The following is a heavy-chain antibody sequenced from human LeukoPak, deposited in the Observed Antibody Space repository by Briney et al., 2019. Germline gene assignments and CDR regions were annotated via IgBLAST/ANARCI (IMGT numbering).Heavy chain of an antibody. D-gene: IGHD6-19*01. V-gene: IGHV3-15*01. Sequence: GGSLRLSCTASGFTFIKGWMSWVRQAPGKRLEWVGRVKSKSDGGTIDYGAPVKGRFTISRDDSKNMLYLQMNSLQTEDTAVYYCTTDRGIAVRPLFDYWGQGTLVTVSS. CDR3: TTDRGIAVRPLFDY. J-gene: IGHJ4*02. CDR2: VKSKSDGGTI. CDR1: GFTFIKGW.